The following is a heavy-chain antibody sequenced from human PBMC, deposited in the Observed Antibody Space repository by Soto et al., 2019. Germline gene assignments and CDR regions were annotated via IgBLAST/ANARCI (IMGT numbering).Heavy chain of an antibody. V-gene: IGHV1-18*01. CDR3: ARDLGSYGLDSFDF. CDR2: ISDHNGNT. J-gene: IGHJ4*02. D-gene: IGHD3-16*01. Sequence: QVQLVQSGAEVKKPGASVKVSCKASGYSFTTYGISWVRQAPGQGLECMGWISDHNGNTNYAQKFEGRVTMTSDTPTRTAYMELRSLGSDDTAVYYCARDLGSYGLDSFDFWGQGTQVTVSS. CDR1: GYSFTTYG.